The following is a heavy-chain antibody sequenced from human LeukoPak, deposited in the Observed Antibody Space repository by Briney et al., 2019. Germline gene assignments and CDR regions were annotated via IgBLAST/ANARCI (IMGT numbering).Heavy chain of an antibody. J-gene: IGHJ6*03. D-gene: IGHD1-1*01. CDR1: GGTISNYY. CDR2: ISSSGSA. Sequence: SETLSLTCTVSGGTISNYYWNWIRQPAGKGLEWIGRISSSGSANYNPSPKSRVTRSVDTSKNQLSLILNSLTAADTAEFYCATEPTRTPYYYMDVWGKGTTVIVSS. CDR3: ATEPTRTPYYYMDV. V-gene: IGHV4-4*07.